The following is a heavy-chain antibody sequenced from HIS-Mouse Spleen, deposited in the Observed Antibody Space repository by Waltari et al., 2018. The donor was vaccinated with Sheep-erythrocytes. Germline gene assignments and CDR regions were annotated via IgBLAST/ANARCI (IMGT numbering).Heavy chain of an antibody. CDR2: IYSGGST. J-gene: IGHJ4*02. CDR1: GFTVSSNY. Sequence: EVQLVESGGGLVQPGGSLRLSCAASGFTVSSNYMSWVRQAPGKGLGWVSVIYSGGSTYYADSVKGRFTISRDNSKNTLYLQMNSLRAEDTAVYYCARVSGGNSNRFDYWGRGTLVTVSS. D-gene: IGHD2-21*02. CDR3: ARVSGGNSNRFDY. V-gene: IGHV3-66*01.